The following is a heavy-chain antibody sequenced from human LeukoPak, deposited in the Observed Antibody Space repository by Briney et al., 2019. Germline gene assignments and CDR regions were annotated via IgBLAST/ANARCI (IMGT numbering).Heavy chain of an antibody. V-gene: IGHV3-23*01. D-gene: IGHD3-10*01. J-gene: IGHJ4*02. CDR1: GFSFSNYA. Sequence: PGGSLRLSCAASGFSFSNYAMSWVRQAPGKGLEWVSAISGRGANTYYADSVKGRFTISRDNSKNTLYMQMNSLRAEDTAVYYCARDRNPYYYGSGTWGYFDYWGQGTLVTVSS. CDR2: ISGRGANT. CDR3: ARDRNPYYYGSGTWGYFDY.